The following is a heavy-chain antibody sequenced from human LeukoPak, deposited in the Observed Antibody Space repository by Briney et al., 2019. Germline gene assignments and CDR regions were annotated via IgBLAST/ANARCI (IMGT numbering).Heavy chain of an antibody. J-gene: IGHJ4*02. V-gene: IGHV1-18*01. CDR2: LSASSDKT. CDR3: ARVITGAYRADY. Sequence: ASVKVSCKASGYTFTSYSFSWVRQAPGQGLEWMGWLSASSDKTNYAQKFKGRVTMTTDTSTTTAYMELTSLRSDDTAVYYCARVITGAYRADYWGQGTLVTVSS. D-gene: IGHD1-20*01. CDR1: GYTFTSYS.